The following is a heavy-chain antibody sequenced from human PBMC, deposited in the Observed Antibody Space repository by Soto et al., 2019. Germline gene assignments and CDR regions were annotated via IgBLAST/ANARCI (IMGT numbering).Heavy chain of an antibody. CDR2: IYPGDSDT. Sequence: GESLKISCKGSGYSFTSYWIGWVRQMPGKGLEWMGIIYPGDSDTRYSPSFQGQVTISADKSISTAYLQWSSLKASDTAMYYCARGRAVATYYYYGMDVWGQGTTVTVSS. J-gene: IGHJ6*02. D-gene: IGHD6-19*01. CDR1: GYSFTSYW. V-gene: IGHV5-51*01. CDR3: ARGRAVATYYYYGMDV.